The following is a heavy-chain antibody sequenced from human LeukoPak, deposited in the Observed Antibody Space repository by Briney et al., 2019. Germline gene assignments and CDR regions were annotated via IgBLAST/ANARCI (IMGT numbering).Heavy chain of an antibody. CDR3: ARDSFSMVRGMNV. V-gene: IGHV1-69*04. CDR1: GGTFSSYA. D-gene: IGHD3-10*01. Sequence: ASVKVSCKASGGTFSSYAISWVRQAPGQGLEWMGRIIPILGIANYAQKFQGRVTITADKSTSTAYMELSSLRSEDTAVYYCARDSFSMVRGMNVWGQGTTVTVSS. J-gene: IGHJ6*02. CDR2: IIPILGIA.